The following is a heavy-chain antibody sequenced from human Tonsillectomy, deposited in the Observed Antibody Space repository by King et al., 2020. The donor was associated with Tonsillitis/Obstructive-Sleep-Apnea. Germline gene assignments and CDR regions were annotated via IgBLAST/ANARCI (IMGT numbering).Heavy chain of an antibody. D-gene: IGHD3-16*01. J-gene: IGHJ4*02. Sequence: VQLVESGGGVVQPGRSLRLSCAASGFTFSSYGMHWVRQAPGKGLEWVAVIWYDGSNKYYADSVKGRFTISRDNSKNTLYLQMNSLRAEDTAVYYCARKLFGGVVAFDYWGQGTLVTVSS. CDR3: ARKLFGGVVAFDY. CDR1: GFTFSSYG. CDR2: IWYDGSNK. V-gene: IGHV3-33*01.